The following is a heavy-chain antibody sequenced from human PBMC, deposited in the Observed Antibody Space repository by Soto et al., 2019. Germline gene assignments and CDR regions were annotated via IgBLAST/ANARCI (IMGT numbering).Heavy chain of an antibody. D-gene: IGHD6-13*01. CDR1: GFTFSSYS. Sequence: EVQLVESGGGLVKPGGSLRLSCAASGFTFSSYSMNWVRQAPGKGLEWVSSISSSSSYIYYADSVKGRFTISRDNAKNSLYLQMNSLRAEDTAVYYCARASRMAYYYYYYMDVWGKGTTVTVSS. CDR3: ARASRMAYYYYYYMDV. J-gene: IGHJ6*03. V-gene: IGHV3-21*01. CDR2: ISSSSSYI.